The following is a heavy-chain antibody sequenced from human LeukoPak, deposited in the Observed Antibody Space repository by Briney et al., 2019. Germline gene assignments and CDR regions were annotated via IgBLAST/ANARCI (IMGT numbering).Heavy chain of an antibody. Sequence: SETLSLTCTVSGGSIGSSDYYWGWIRQPPGKGLEWIGCIYYSGSTYYNPSLKSRVTISVDTSKNQFSLKLSSVIAADTAVYYCARLPTETFDYWGQGTLATVSS. CDR3: ARLPTETFDY. CDR2: IYYSGST. J-gene: IGHJ4*02. D-gene: IGHD1-1*01. V-gene: IGHV4-39*01. CDR1: GGSIGSSDYY.